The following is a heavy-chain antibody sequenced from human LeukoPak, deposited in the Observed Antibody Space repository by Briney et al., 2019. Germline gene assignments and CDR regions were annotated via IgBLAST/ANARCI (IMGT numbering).Heavy chain of an antibody. D-gene: IGHD4-17*01. CDR1: GGSISSGNYY. Sequence: KPSETLSLTCTVSGGSISSGNYYWAWIRQPPGKGLDWIGTLYYGGSTYSTPTFKSRVTISVDTSKDQFSLKLTSVTAADTAIYYCARHALTTVTAGFDYWGQGTLVTVSS. V-gene: IGHV4-39*01. J-gene: IGHJ4*02. CDR2: LYYGGST. CDR3: ARHALTTVTAGFDY.